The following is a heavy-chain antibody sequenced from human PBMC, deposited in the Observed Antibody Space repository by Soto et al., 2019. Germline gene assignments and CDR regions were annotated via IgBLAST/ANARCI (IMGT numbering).Heavy chain of an antibody. CDR3: TTEDSTVLRYFDWLPFDY. CDR1: GFTFSNAW. J-gene: IGHJ4*02. CDR2: IKSKTDGGTT. Sequence: EVQLVESGGGLVKPGGSLRLSCAASGFTFSNAWMSWVCQAPGKGLEWVGRIKSKTDGGTTDYAAPVKGRFTISRDDSKNTLYLQMNSLKTEDTAVYYCTTEDSTVLRYFDWLPFDYWGQGTLVTVSS. V-gene: IGHV3-15*01. D-gene: IGHD3-9*01.